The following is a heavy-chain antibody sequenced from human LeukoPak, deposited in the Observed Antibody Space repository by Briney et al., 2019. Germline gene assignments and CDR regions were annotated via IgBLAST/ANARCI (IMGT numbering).Heavy chain of an antibody. V-gene: IGHV3-30*02. D-gene: IGHD2-2*01. Sequence: GGSLRLSCAASGFTFSSYGMHWVRQAPGKGLEWVTFIRYDGSNKYYTDSVKARFTISRDNSKNTLYLQMNSLRAEDTAVYYCARDVGYCSSTSCQINDYYYYGMDVWGQGTTVTVSS. CDR3: ARDVGYCSSTSCQINDYYYYGMDV. J-gene: IGHJ6*02. CDR1: GFTFSSYG. CDR2: IRYDGSNK.